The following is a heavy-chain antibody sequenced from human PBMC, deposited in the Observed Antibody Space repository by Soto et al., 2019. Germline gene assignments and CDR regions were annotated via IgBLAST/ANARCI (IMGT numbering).Heavy chain of an antibody. V-gene: IGHV4-34*01. CDR3: ASPRWNYIY. J-gene: IGHJ4*02. CDR2: MNDSGNT. CDR1: GGSFSGYY. Sequence: QVQLQQWGAGLLKPSETLSLTCAVSGGSFSGYYWSWIRQPPGKGLEWFGEMNDSGNTKYNASLESRVAISVDTSKGHFSLTLTSVTAADTAVYYCASPRWNYIYWGQGTLVAVSS. D-gene: IGHD1-7*01.